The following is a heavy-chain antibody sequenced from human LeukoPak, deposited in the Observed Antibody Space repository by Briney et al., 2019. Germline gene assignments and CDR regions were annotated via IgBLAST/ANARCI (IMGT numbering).Heavy chain of an antibody. CDR1: GFSFNEHW. CDR2: IKEDRSDK. CDR3: ARDSRPRGGSCFDN. V-gene: IGHV3-7*01. Sequence: GGSLRLSCAASGFSFNEHWMSWVRQAPGKGPEWVANIKEDRSDKYYIDTVKGRFTISRDDGTNSVFLEMNSLRPEDTGLYYCARDSRPRGGSCFDNWGQGTLVTVSS. D-gene: IGHD2-15*01. J-gene: IGHJ4*02.